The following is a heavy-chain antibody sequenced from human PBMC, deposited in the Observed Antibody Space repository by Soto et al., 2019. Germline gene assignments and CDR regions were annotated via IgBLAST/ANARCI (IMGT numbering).Heavy chain of an antibody. J-gene: IGHJ4*02. D-gene: IGHD3-22*01. CDR3: ARDLGYYESDGYFDY. Sequence: GGSLRLSCTASGFIFSNYEMNWVRQAPGKGLEWISYISVSGRTIYYADSVKGRFTISRDNAKKSLFLQINSLRVEDTAVYYCARDLGYYESDGYFDYWGQGALVTVSS. CDR2: ISVSGRTI. CDR1: GFIFSNYE. V-gene: IGHV3-48*03.